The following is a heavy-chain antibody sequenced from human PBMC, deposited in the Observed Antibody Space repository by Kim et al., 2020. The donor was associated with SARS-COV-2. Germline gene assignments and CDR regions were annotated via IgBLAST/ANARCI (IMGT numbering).Heavy chain of an antibody. J-gene: IGHJ5*02. Sequence: SETLSLTCTVSGGSISSYYWSWIRQPPGKGLEWIGYIYYSGSTNYNPSLKSRVTISVDTSKNQFSLKLSSVTAADTAVYYCARVLFTDYGSGSTPWWFDPWGQGTLVTVSS. D-gene: IGHD3-10*01. CDR3: ARVLFTDYGSGSTPWWFDP. CDR2: IYYSGST. CDR1: GGSISSYY. V-gene: IGHV4-59*13.